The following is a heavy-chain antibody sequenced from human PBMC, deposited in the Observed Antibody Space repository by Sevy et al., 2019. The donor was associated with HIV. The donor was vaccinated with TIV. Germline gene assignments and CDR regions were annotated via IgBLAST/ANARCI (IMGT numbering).Heavy chain of an antibody. CDR3: RKSGQPSYDSSGYYYGPGYYGMDV. Sequence: GGSLRLSCAASGFTFSSYAMSWVRQAPGKGLEWVSAISGSGGSTYYADSVKGRFTISSDNSKNTLYLQMNSLRAEDSAVFNCRKSGQPSYDSSGYYYGPGYYGMDVWGQGTTVTVSS. CDR1: GFTFSSYA. V-gene: IGHV3-23*01. D-gene: IGHD3-22*01. CDR2: ISGSGGST. J-gene: IGHJ6*02.